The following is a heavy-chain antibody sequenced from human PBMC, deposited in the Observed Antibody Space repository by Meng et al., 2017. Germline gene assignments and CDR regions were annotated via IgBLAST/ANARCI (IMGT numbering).Heavy chain of an antibody. CDR3: ARDRYGDYAFWLDYYYYYGMDV. J-gene: IGHJ6*02. CDR1: GFTVSSNY. CDR2: IYSGGST. D-gene: IGHD4-17*01. V-gene: IGHV3-53*04. Sequence: GESLKISCAASGFTVSSNYMSWVRQAPGKGLEWVSVIYSGGSTYYADSVKGRFTISRHNSKNTLYLQMNSLRAEDTAVYYCARDRYGDYAFWLDYYYYYGMDVWGQGTTVTVSS.